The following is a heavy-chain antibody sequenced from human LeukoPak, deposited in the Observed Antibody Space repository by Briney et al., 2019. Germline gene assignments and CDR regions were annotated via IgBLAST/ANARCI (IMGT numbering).Heavy chain of an antibody. V-gene: IGHV1-18*01. CDR2: ISAYNGNT. CDR1: GYTFTSYG. D-gene: IGHD6-13*01. Sequence: EASVKVSCKASGYTFTSYGISWVRQAPGQGLEWMGWISAYNGNTNYAQKLQGRVTMTTDTSTSTAYMELRSLRSDDTAVYYCARDLRYSSSRKEAHYYYYYMDVWGKGTTVTVSS. CDR3: ARDLRYSSSRKEAHYYYYYMDV. J-gene: IGHJ6*03.